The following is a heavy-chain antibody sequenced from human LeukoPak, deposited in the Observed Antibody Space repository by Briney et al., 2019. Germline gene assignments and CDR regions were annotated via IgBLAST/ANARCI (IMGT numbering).Heavy chain of an antibody. J-gene: IGHJ4*02. D-gene: IGHD3-3*01. CDR2: INHSGST. Sequence: PSETLSLTCAVYGGSFSGYYWSWIRQPPGKGLDWIGEINHSGSTNYNPSLKSRVTISVDTSKNQFSLKLSSVTAADTAVYYCATGRAGFLEWFLYYLDYWGQGTLVTVSS. CDR3: ATGRAGFLEWFLYYLDY. CDR1: GGSFSGYY. V-gene: IGHV4-34*01.